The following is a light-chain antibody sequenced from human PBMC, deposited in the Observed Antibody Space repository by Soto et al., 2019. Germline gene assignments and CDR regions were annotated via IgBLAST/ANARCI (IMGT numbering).Light chain of an antibody. CDR2: EGT. CDR3: CFYTGIIVL. Sequence: QSALTQPASVSGSPGQSITISCSGTSSDVATFNVVSWFQQYPGKAPKLIIYEGTKRPSGVSIRFSGSRSGNTASLTISGLQAEDEGYYYCCFYTGIIVLFGGGTKLTVL. V-gene: IGLV2-23*01. J-gene: IGLJ2*01. CDR1: SSDVATFNV.